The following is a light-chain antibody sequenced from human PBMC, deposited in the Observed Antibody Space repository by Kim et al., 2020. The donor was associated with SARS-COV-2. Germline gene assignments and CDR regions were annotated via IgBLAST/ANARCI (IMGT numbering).Light chain of an antibody. V-gene: IGLV2-8*01. J-gene: IGLJ3*02. CDR3: SSYAGSNWV. Sequence: GYNYVSWYQQHPGTAPNLMIYEVTTRPSGVPDRFSGSKSGNTASLTVSGLQAEDEADYHCSSYAGSNWVFGGGTQLTVL. CDR1: GYNY. CDR2: EVT.